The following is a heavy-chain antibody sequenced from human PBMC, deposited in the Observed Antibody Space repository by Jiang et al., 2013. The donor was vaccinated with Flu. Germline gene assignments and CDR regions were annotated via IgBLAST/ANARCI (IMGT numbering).Heavy chain of an antibody. V-gene: IGHV3-23*01. CDR2: INGSGGST. Sequence: GLVQPGGSLRLSCAASGFTFSSYAMSWVRQAPGKGLEWVSAINGSGGSTYYADSVKGRFTISRDNSKNTLYLQMNSLRGEDTAVYYCAKDDLLNWNYVMSGMDVWGKGTTVTVSS. D-gene: IGHD1-7*01. CDR3: AKDDLLNWNYVMSGMDV. J-gene: IGHJ6*04. CDR1: GFTFSSYA.